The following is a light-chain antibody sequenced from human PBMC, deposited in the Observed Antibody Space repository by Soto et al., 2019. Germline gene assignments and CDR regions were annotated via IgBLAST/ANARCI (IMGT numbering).Light chain of an antibody. CDR2: SKN. CDR1: SSNIGSNI. Sequence: QSVLTQPLSVSGTPGQRVTISCSGSSSNIGSNIVNWYKQLPGTAPKLLIYSKNQRPSGVPDRFSGSKSATSASLAISGLQSEDEADYYCAAWDDSLNGVVFGGGTKLTVL. V-gene: IGLV1-44*01. CDR3: AAWDDSLNGVV. J-gene: IGLJ2*01.